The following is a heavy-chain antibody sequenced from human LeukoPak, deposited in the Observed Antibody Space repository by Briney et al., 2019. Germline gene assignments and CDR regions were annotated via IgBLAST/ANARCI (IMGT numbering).Heavy chain of an antibody. D-gene: IGHD3-3*01. V-gene: IGHV3-7*03. Sequence: GGSLRLSCAASGFTVNTKYMSWVRQAPGKGLEWVANIKQDGSEKYYVDSVKGRFTISRDNAKNSLYLQMNSLRAEDTAVYYCAKDENDFWSGYFGLIDYWGQGTLVTVSS. CDR1: GFTVNTKY. CDR3: AKDENDFWSGYFGLIDY. CDR2: IKQDGSEK. J-gene: IGHJ4*02.